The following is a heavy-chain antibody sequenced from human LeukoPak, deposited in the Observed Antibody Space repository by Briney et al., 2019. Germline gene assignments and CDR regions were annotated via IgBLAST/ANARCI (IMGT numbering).Heavy chain of an antibody. CDR1: GGSISSSSYY. CDR3: ARALNWFDP. Sequence: SETLSLTCTVSGGSISSSSYYWGWIRQPPGEGLEWIGSISYSGTTYYNPSLKSRVTISVDTSKNQFSLKLSSVTAADAAVYYCARALNWFDPWGQGTLVTVSS. J-gene: IGHJ5*02. V-gene: IGHV4-39*07. CDR2: ISYSGTT.